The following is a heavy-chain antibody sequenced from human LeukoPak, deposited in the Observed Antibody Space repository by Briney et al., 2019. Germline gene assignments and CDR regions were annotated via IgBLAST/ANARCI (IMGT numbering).Heavy chain of an antibody. D-gene: IGHD6-13*01. CDR2: INPNSGGT. V-gene: IGHV1-2*02. Sequence: ASVKVSLKASGYTFTGYYMHWVRQAPGQGLEWMGWINPNSGGTNSAHKLQGRVTMTRDTSISKTTMELSRLRYSATAVYYCGIAAAGTPFDYWGQGTLVTVSS. CDR3: GIAAAGTPFDY. J-gene: IGHJ4*02. CDR1: GYTFTGYY.